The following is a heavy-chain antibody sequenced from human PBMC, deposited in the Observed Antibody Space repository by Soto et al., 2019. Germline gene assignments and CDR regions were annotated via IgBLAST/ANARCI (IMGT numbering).Heavy chain of an antibody. J-gene: IGHJ4*02. CDR2: IWYDGSNK. CDR1: GFTFSSYG. Sequence: QVQLVESGGGVVQPGRSLRLSCAASGFTFSSYGMHWVRQAPGKGLEWVAVIWYDGSNKYYADSVKGRFTISRDNSKNTLYLQMNSLRAEDTAVYYCARDIGDYVPHIDYWGQGTLVTVSS. CDR3: ARDIGDYVPHIDY. V-gene: IGHV3-33*01. D-gene: IGHD4-17*01.